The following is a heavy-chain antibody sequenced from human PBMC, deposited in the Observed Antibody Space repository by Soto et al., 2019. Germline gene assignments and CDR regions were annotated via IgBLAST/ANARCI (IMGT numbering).Heavy chain of an antibody. CDR3: ARGPDRDTHIFAS. Sequence: SETLSLPCTVSAGSIISGGYYWCWIRQHPERGLEWMGYIYHSGPTTYNPSLESRITMSVDTSKYQFSLNLTSVTAADTAVYYCARGPDRDTHIFASGGQGMLVA. D-gene: IGHD2-21*01. CDR1: AGSIISGGYY. V-gene: IGHV4-31*03. J-gene: IGHJ4*02. CDR2: IYHSGPT.